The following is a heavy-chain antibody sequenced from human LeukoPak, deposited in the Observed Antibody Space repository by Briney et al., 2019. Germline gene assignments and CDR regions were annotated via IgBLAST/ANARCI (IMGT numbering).Heavy chain of an antibody. CDR2: ISAYNGNT. CDR3: ARGPYYYDSNRGIDY. D-gene: IGHD3-22*01. V-gene: IGHV1-18*01. J-gene: IGHJ4*02. CDR1: GYTFINYG. Sequence: ASVKVSCKASGYTFINYGISWVRQAPGQGLEWMGWISAYNGNTNYAQKLQGRVTMTTDTSTSTAYMELRSLRSDDTAVYYCARGPYYYDSNRGIDYWGQGTLVTVSS.